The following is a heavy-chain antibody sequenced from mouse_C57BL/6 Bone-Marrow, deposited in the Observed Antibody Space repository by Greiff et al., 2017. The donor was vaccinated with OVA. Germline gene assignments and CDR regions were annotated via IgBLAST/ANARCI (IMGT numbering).Heavy chain of an antibody. CDR3: ARHVYYYGSSPYWYFDV. D-gene: IGHD1-1*01. J-gene: IGHJ1*03. Sequence: EVQGVESGGDLVKPGGSLKLSCAASGFTFSSYGMSWVRQTPDKRLEWVATISSGGSYTYYPDSVKGRFTISRDNAKNTLYLQMSSLKSEDTAMYYCARHVYYYGSSPYWYFDVWGTGTTVTVSS. V-gene: IGHV5-6*01. CDR2: ISSGGSYT. CDR1: GFTFSSYG.